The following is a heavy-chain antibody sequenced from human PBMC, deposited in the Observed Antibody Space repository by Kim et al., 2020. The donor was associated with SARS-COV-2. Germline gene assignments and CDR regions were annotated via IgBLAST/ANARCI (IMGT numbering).Heavy chain of an antibody. Sequence: NPSLKSRVTISVDTSRNQFSLKLSSVTAADTAVYYCARLDCSGGSCYLDYWGQGTLVTVSS. D-gene: IGHD2-15*01. J-gene: IGHJ4*02. V-gene: IGHV4-39*01. CDR3: ARLDCSGGSCYLDY.